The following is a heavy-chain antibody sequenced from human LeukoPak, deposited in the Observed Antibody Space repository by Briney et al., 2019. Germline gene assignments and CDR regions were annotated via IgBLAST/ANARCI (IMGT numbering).Heavy chain of an antibody. Sequence: SETLSLTCTVSGGSFSSDSYYWSWIRQPPGKKLEWIGYIYNSGNTNYNPSLKSRVTMSVDTSKNQFSLKLSSVTAADTAVYYCARDRYALTFDYWGQGTLVTVSS. CDR1: GGSFSSDSYY. D-gene: IGHD3-16*01. CDR3: ARDRYALTFDY. CDR2: IYNSGNT. J-gene: IGHJ4*02. V-gene: IGHV4-61*01.